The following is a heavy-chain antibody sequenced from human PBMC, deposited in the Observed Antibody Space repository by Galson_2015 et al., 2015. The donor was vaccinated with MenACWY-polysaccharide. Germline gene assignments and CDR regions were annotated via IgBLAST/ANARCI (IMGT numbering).Heavy chain of an antibody. V-gene: IGHV3-7*01. Sequence: ALRLSCAASGFTFSNYWMTWVRPAPGQGLEWVANIKKDGSEKYYVDTVKGRFTISRDNALYLQMNILRAEDTAVYFCARGHYGMDFWGQGTTVTVSS. J-gene: IGHJ6*02. CDR1: GFTFSNYW. CDR3: ARGHYGMDF. CDR2: IKKDGSEK.